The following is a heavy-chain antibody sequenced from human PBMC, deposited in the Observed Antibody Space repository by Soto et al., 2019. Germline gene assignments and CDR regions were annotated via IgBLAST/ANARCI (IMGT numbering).Heavy chain of an antibody. D-gene: IGHD1-26*01. V-gene: IGHV3-30*18. CDR3: AKDQGTGSYLFDY. J-gene: IGHJ4*02. CDR1: GFTFSSYG. CDR2: ISYDGSNK. Sequence: GGSLRLSCAASGFTFSSYGMHWVRQAPGKGLEWVAVISYDGSNKYYADSVKGRFTISRDNSKNTLYLHMNSLRAEDTAVDYCAKDQGTGSYLFDYWGQGTLVTVSS.